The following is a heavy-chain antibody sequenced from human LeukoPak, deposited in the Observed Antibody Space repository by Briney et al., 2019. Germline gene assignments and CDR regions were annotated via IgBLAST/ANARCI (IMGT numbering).Heavy chain of an antibody. V-gene: IGHV1-2*02. J-gene: IGHJ4*02. CDR2: INPNSGGT. CDR1: GYTFTGYY. Sequence: ASVKVSCKASGYTFTGYYMHWVRQAPGQGLEWMGWINPNSGGTNYAQKFQGRVTMTRDTSISTAYMELSRLRSDDTAVYYCARDLPLSGDFWSGYYPVRGSGSYWVFDYWGQGTLVTVSS. D-gene: IGHD3-3*01. CDR3: ARDLPLSGDFWSGYYPVRGSGSYWVFDY.